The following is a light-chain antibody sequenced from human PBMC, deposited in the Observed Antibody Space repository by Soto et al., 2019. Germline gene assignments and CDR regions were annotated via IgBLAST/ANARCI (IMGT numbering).Light chain of an antibody. V-gene: IGLV2-14*01. CDR2: EVS. Sequence: QSALTQPASVSGSPGQSITISCTGTSSDVGGYNYVSWYQQHPGKAPKLMIYEVSNRPSGVSNRFSGSKSGNTASLTISGLQAEDEAYYYCSSYTSIITLVVFGGGTKLTVL. CDR3: SSYTSIITLVV. J-gene: IGLJ2*01. CDR1: SSDVGGYNY.